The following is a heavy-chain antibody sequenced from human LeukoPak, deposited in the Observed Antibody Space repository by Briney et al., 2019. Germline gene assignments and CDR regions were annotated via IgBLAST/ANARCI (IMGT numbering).Heavy chain of an antibody. CDR2: ISGSGGST. D-gene: IGHD3/OR15-3a*01. V-gene: IGHV3-23*01. Sequence: GGSLRLSCAASGFTFSSYAMSGVRQPPGKGLEWVSAISGSGGSTYYADSVKGRFTVSRDKARNSLYLQMNSLRAEDTAVYYCATDRTWGQGTLVTVSS. J-gene: IGHJ4*02. CDR3: ATDRT. CDR1: GFTFSSYA.